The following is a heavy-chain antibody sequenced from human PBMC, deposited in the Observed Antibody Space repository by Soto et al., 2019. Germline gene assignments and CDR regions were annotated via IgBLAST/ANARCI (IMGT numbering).Heavy chain of an antibody. CDR3: ARVFTIFGVASDAFDI. J-gene: IGHJ3*02. D-gene: IGHD3-3*01. V-gene: IGHV1-69*13. CDR1: GVAFSSYA. CDR2: IIPIFGTA. Sequence: ASVKVSCKASGVAFSSYAISWVRQAPGQGLEWMGGIIPIFGTANYAQKFQGRVTITADESTSTAYMELSSLRSEDTAVYYCARVFTIFGVASDAFDIWGQGTMVTVSS.